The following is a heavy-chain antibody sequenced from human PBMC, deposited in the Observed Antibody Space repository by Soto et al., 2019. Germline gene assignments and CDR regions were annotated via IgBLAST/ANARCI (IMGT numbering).Heavy chain of an antibody. J-gene: IGHJ6*02. V-gene: IGHV1-69*04. Sequence: SVKVSCKASGGTFSSYTISWVRQAPGQGLEWMGRIIPILGIANYAQKFQGRVTITADESTSTAYMELSSLRSEDTAVYYCARDSIAVAGIQRRDLLYYYYYGMDVWGQGTTVTVAS. CDR3: ARDSIAVAGIQRRDLLYYYYYGMDV. D-gene: IGHD6-19*01. CDR2: IIPILGIA. CDR1: GGTFSSYT.